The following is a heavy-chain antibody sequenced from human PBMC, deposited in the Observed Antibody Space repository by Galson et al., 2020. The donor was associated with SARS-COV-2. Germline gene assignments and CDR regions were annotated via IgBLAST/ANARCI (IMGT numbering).Heavy chain of an antibody. CDR2: IYYSGST. Sequence: SETLSLTCTVSGGSISSSSYYWGWIRQPPGKGLEWIGSIYYSGSTYYNPSPKSRVTIAVDTSKNQFSLKLRSVTAADTAVYYCARVSDDMLSGWGFDYWGQGTLVTVSS. J-gene: IGHJ4*02. D-gene: IGHD3-9*01. CDR1: GGSISSSSYY. V-gene: IGHV4-39*07. CDR3: ARVSDDMLSGWGFDY.